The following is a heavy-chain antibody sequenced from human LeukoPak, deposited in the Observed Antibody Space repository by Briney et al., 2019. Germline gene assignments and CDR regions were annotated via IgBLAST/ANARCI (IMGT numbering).Heavy chain of an antibody. CDR1: GHSMRSYY. Sequence: KPSETVSLTCNVSGHSMRSYYWSWLRQPPGKGLEWIAYFSHSGTTNYNPSLKSRVIISVDTSNHQFSLTLRSVTAADTAVYYCARHLDYDSGGYFYPYFDDWGQGTLVTVSS. CDR3: ARHLDYDSGGYFYPYFDD. CDR2: FSHSGTT. J-gene: IGHJ4*02. V-gene: IGHV4-59*08. D-gene: IGHD3-22*01.